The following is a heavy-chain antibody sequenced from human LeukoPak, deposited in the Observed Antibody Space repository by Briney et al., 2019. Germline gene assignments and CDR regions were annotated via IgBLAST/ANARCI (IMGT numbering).Heavy chain of an antibody. CDR3: ARETLRFLEWYDAFDI. V-gene: IGHV3-7*01. CDR1: GFTFSSYW. Sequence: GGSPRLSCAASGFTFSSYWMSWVRQAPGKGLEWVANIKQDGSEKYYVDSVKGRFTISRDTAKNSLYLQMNSLRAEDTAVYYCARETLRFLEWYDAFDIWGQGTMVTVSS. J-gene: IGHJ3*02. D-gene: IGHD3-3*01. CDR2: IKQDGSEK.